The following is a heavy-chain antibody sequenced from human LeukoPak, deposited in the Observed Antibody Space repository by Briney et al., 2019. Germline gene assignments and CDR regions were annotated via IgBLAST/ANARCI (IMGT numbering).Heavy chain of an antibody. D-gene: IGHD1-1*01. J-gene: IGHJ4*02. CDR2: ISTTSSTT. CDR1: GFTFSSYT. V-gene: IGHV3-48*04. CDR3: ARGGTYSYFDY. Sequence: GGSLRLSCAASGFTFSSYTMNWVRQAPGKGLEWVSYISTTSSTTYYVESVKGRFTISRDNAKNSLYLQMNSLRAEDTAVYYCARGGTYSYFDYWGQGTLVTVSS.